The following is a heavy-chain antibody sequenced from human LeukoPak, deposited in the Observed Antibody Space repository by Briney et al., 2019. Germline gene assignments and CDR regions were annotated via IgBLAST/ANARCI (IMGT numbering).Heavy chain of an antibody. J-gene: IGHJ5*02. CDR1: GYTFTGYY. V-gene: IGHV1-2*02. CDR3: AREGGIAAAGLNWLDP. Sequence: ASVKVSCKASGYTFTGYYMHWVRQAPGQGLEWMGWINPNSGGTNYAQKFQGRFTMTRDTSISTAYMELSRLRSDDTAVYYCAREGGIAAAGLNWLDPWGQGTLVTVSS. CDR2: INPNSGGT. D-gene: IGHD6-13*01.